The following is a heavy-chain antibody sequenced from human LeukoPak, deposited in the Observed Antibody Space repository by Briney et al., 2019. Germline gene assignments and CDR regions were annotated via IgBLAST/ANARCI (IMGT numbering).Heavy chain of an antibody. V-gene: IGHV3-30-3*01. Sequence: RTGGSLRLSCAASGFTFSSYAMHWVRQALGKGLEWVAVISYDGSNKYYADSVKGRFTISRDNSKNTLYLQMNSLRAEDTAVYYCARALGYSSDFYFDFWGQGTLVTVSS. CDR3: ARALGYSSDFYFDF. CDR1: GFTFSSYA. D-gene: IGHD5-18*01. J-gene: IGHJ4*02. CDR2: ISYDGSNK.